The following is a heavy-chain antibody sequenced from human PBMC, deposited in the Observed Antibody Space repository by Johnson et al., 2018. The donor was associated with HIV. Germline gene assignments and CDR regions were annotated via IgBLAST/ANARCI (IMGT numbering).Heavy chain of an antibody. D-gene: IGHD5-12*01. CDR3: ARDLRDIVVPDAFDI. V-gene: IGHV3-11*04. CDR1: GLTFSNAW. J-gene: IGHJ3*02. Sequence: QVQLVESGGGLVKPGGSLRLSCAASGLTFSNAWMSWVRQAPGKGLEWVSYISSSGSTIYYADSVKGRFTISRDNAKNSLYLQMNSLRAEDTAVYYCARDLRDIVVPDAFDIWGQGTMVTVSS. CDR2: ISSSGSTI.